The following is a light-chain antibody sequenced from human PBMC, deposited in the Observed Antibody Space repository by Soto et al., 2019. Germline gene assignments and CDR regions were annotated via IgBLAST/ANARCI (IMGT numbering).Light chain of an antibody. V-gene: IGKV1-9*01. CDR1: QGISSY. J-gene: IGKJ4*01. Sequence: IQLTQSPSSLSASVGDRVTITCRASQGISSYLAWYQQKPGKAPKLLIYAASTLQSGVPSRFGGSGSGTDFTLTISSLQPEDFATYYCQQLNSYRFGGGTKVEIK. CDR2: AAS. CDR3: QQLNSYR.